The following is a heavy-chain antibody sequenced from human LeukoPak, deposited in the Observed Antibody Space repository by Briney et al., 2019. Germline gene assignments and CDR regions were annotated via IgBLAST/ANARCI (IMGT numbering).Heavy chain of an antibody. D-gene: IGHD5-12*01. Sequence: SGTLSLTCTVSGGSISSYYWSWIRQPAGKGLEWIGRIYTSGSTNYNPSLKSRVTMSVGTSKNQFSLKLSSVTAADTAVYYCAREIVATGRIDYWGQGTLVTVSS. CDR2: IYTSGST. CDR1: GGSISSYY. CDR3: AREIVATGRIDY. J-gene: IGHJ4*02. V-gene: IGHV4-4*07.